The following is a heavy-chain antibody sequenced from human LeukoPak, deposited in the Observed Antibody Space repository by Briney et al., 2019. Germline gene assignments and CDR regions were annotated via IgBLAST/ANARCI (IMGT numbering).Heavy chain of an antibody. CDR3: ANICSSTSCYLDY. CDR1: GYTFTSYY. V-gene: IGHV1-46*01. Sequence: GASETLSYMASGYTFTSYYMHWVRQAPGQGLEWMGIINPSGGSTSYAQKFQGRVTMTRDTSTSTVYMELSSLRSEDTAVYYCANICSSTSCYLDYWGQGTLVTVSS. CDR2: INPSGGST. J-gene: IGHJ4*02. D-gene: IGHD2-2*01.